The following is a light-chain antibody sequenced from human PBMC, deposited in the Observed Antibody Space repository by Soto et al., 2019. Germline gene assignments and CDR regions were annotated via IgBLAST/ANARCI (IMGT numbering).Light chain of an antibody. J-gene: IGKJ5*01. CDR1: QDVTNS. CDR3: QQYYKVPVT. CDR2: DVS. V-gene: IGKV1-33*01. Sequence: IQMTQSPSSLSASIGDRVTITCQASQDVTNSLNWYQQKPRQAPNLLIYDVSNLGTGVPSRFGGSGSGTDFAFTISRLQPEDIGAYYCQQYYKVPVTFGQGTRLEI.